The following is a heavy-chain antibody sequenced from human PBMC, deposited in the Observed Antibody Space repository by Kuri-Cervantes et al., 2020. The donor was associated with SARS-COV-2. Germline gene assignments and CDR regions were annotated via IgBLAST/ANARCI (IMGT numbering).Heavy chain of an antibody. D-gene: IGHD3-3*01. CDR3: ARDRGDITIFGVVLGYMDV. CDR1: GGTLRNYA. CDR2: IIPMFDSL. Sequence: SVKVSCKASGGTLRNYAISWVRQAPGQGLEWMGGIIPMFDSLNYAQKFQGRVTLTTDESTSTAYMELRSLRSDDTAVYYCARDRGDITIFGVVLGYMDVWGKGTTVTDSS. V-gene: IGHV1-69*05. J-gene: IGHJ6*03.